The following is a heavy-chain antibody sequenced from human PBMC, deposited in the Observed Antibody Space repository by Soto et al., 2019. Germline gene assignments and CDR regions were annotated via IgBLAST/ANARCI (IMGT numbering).Heavy chain of an antibody. CDR2: INRRGST. V-gene: IGHV4-34*01. Sequence: SETLPLTCAVYGGSSSAYYWSCIRQPPGKGLEWIGEINRRGSTNYNPSLKSRVTISAATSKNQFSLKLSPRTAADTAVYYTARLQCTNGVCYTGHDTIDIWGQGTMVTVSS. D-gene: IGHD2-8*01. CDR1: GGSSSAYY. J-gene: IGHJ3*02. CDR3: ARLQCTNGVCYTGHDTIDI.